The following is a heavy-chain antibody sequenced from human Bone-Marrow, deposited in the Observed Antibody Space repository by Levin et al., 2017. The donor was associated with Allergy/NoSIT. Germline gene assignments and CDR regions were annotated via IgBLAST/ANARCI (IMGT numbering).Heavy chain of an antibody. CDR1: GFSLAPDGVG. V-gene: IGHV2-5*01. D-gene: IGHD1-1*01. Sequence: SGPTLVKPTQTLTLTCSFSGFSLAPDGVGVDWIRQPPGKALEWLARIWWNDDKRYSASLQNRLTITKDTSKNQVVLTMTNMAPVDTGTYYCAHRQRINWVQDYGMDVWGQGTTVTVSS. CDR2: IWWNDDK. J-gene: IGHJ6*02. CDR3: AHRQRINWVQDYGMDV.